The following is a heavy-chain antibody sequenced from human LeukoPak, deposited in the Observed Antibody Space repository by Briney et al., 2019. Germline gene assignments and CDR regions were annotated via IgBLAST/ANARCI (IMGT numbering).Heavy chain of an antibody. CDR3: ARVRSSSGSDAFDI. D-gene: IGHD3-22*01. Sequence: SETLSLTCTVSGGSISSGGYYWSWIRQHPGKGLEWIGYIYYSGSTYYNPSLKSRVTISVDTSKNQFSLKLSSVTAADTAVYYCARVRSSSGSDAFDIWGQGTIVTVSS. V-gene: IGHV4-31*03. CDR1: GGSISSGGYY. CDR2: IYYSGST. J-gene: IGHJ3*02.